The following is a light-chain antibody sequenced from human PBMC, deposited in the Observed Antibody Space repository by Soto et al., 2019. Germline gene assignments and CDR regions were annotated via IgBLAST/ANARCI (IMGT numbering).Light chain of an antibody. CDR3: HHYGSSSWT. V-gene: IGKV3-20*01. CDR2: GAS. CDR1: QSVSSSY. J-gene: IGKJ1*01. Sequence: EIVLTQSPGTLSLSPGGRATLSCRASQSVSSSYLAWFHQKPGQAPRLLIYGASSRATGIPGRFSGSGSGTDFTLTISRLEPEDFAVYYCHHYGSSSWTFGQGTKVDI.